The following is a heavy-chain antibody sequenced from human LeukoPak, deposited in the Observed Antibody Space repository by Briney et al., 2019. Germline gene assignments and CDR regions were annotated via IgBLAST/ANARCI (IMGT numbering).Heavy chain of an antibody. CDR2: IYSGGTT. CDR3: ARDSSSHYYFDY. J-gene: IGHJ4*02. D-gene: IGHD2-2*01. V-gene: IGHV3-53*01. Sequence: GGSLRLPCVASGFTVSSNHMNWVRQAPGKGLEWVSIIYSGGTTYYADSVKGRFTISRDNSKNTLYLQMNSLRAEDTAVYYCARDSSSHYYFDYWGQGTLVTVSS. CDR1: GFTVSSNH.